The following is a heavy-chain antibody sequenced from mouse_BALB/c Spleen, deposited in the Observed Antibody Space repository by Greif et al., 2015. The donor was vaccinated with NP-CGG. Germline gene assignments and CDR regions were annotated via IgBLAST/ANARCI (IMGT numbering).Heavy chain of an antibody. V-gene: IGHV5-17*02. D-gene: IGHD2-2*01. J-gene: IGHJ4*01. CDR3: ARWLPHYYAMDY. CDR2: ISSGSSTI. CDR1: GFTFSSFG. Sequence: DVKLVESGGGLVQPGGSRKLSCAASGFTFSSFGMHWVRQAPEKGLEWVAYISSGSSTIYYADTVKGRFTISRDNPKNTLFLQMTSLRSEDTAMYYCARWLPHYYAMDYWGQGTSVTVSS.